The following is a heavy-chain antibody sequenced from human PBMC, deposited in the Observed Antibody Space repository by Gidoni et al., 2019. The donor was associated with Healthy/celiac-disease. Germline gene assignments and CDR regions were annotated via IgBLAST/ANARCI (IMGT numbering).Heavy chain of an antibody. V-gene: IGHV4-59*01. CDR3: AREGGALDAFDI. CDR1: GGSISSYS. J-gene: IGHJ3*02. CDR2: IYYSVST. Sequence: QVQLQASGPGLVKPSETLSLTCTVSGGSISSYSWSWIRQPPGKGLEWIGYIYYSVSTNYNPSRKSRVTISVDTSKHQFALKLGSVTAADTAVYYCAREGGALDAFDIWGQGTMVTVSS. D-gene: IGHD3-16*01.